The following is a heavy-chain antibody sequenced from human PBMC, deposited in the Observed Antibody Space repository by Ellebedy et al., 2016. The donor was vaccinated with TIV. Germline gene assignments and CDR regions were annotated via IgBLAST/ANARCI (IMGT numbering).Heavy chain of an antibody. D-gene: IGHD3-10*01. CDR1: GYSFTIYG. V-gene: IGHV1-18*01. Sequence: AASVKVSCKASGYSFTIYGIVWVRQAPGQGLEWMGWISGSSGNTRYSKQLQGRVTMTTDTSASTAYLSLRSLRSDDTAVYYCARGGSAAASGTVDYWGQGTLVTVSS. J-gene: IGHJ4*02. CDR3: ARGGSAAASGTVDY. CDR2: ISGSSGNT.